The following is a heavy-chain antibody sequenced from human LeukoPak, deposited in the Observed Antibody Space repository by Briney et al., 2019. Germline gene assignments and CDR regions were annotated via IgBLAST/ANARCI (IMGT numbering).Heavy chain of an antibody. CDR1: GFTFDDYA. D-gene: IGHD5-12*01. Sequence: PGRSLRLSCAASGFTFDDYAMHWVQQAPGKGLEWVSGISWNSGSIGYADSVKGRFTISRDNAKNSLYLQMNSLRAEDTALYYCARGLNLQATAFDIWGQGTMVTVSS. CDR3: ARGLNLQATAFDI. V-gene: IGHV3-9*01. CDR2: ISWNSGSI. J-gene: IGHJ3*02.